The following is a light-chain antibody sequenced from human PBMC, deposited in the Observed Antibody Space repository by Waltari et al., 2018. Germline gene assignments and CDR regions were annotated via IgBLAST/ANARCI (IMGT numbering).Light chain of an antibody. CDR1: QSVFNY. CDR2: DTS. Sequence: VLTQSPSTLALSAGERATIPCRASQSVFNYLAWYQQKRGPAPRLLSYDTSKRATGIPARFSGSGSGTDFTLTISNLEADDFALYYCQQGSILPLTFGGGTKVEIK. V-gene: IGKV3-11*01. CDR3: QQGSILPLT. J-gene: IGKJ4*01.